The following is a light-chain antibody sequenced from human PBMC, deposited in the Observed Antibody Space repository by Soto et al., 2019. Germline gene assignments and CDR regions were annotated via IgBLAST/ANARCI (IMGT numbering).Light chain of an antibody. CDR2: GAS. Sequence: EIVLTQSPGTLSLSPGERATLSCRASQSVGNNYLAWYQQKPGQAPRLLIYGASSRAAGIPDRFGGSGSGTDFTLTISRLEPEDFAVYYCQQYGSSEIIFGQGTRLEIK. CDR3: QQYGSSEII. V-gene: IGKV3-20*01. J-gene: IGKJ5*01. CDR1: QSVGNNY.